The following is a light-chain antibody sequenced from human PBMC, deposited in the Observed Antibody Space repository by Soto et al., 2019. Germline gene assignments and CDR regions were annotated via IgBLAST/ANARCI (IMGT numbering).Light chain of an antibody. V-gene: IGKV1-5*01. CDR3: QQYNAA. J-gene: IGKJ5*01. Sequence: IDITQSASTLSSSXXXXXXXTCRASQSIDKWLAWYQQKPGKAPKVLIYDASRLQSGVSSRFSGSMSGTEFNLTISSLQPDDFGTYYCQQYNAAFGQRTRLEIK. CDR2: DAS. CDR1: QSIDKW.